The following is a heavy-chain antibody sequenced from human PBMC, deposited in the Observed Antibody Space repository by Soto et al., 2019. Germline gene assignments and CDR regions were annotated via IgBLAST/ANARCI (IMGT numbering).Heavy chain of an antibody. V-gene: IGHV3-21*06. J-gene: IGHJ4*02. CDR1: GFTFSYYP. CDR2: ISGVRDYI. CDR3: AREGVHNYTEYYFDY. D-gene: IGHD3-10*01. Sequence: LRLSCAASGFTFSYYPLHWVRRAPGKGLEWVSSISGVRDYIRYADSVKGRFAISRDNAKTSLYLQMNSLTAEDTAVYYCAREGVHNYTEYYFDYWGQGTLVTVSS.